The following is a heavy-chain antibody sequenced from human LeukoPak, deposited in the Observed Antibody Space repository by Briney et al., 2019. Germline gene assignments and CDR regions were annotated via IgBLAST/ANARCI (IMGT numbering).Heavy chain of an antibody. J-gene: IGHJ4*02. D-gene: IGHD3-10*01. Sequence: PEASVKVSCKSSGYIYTSYGISWVRQPPAQGLEWMGCISAYNGNTNYAQELQGRVTMTTDTSTSTAYKELRSLRSDDTAVYYCARNVQWFGEFPISFDYWGQGTLVTVSS. CDR1: GYIYTSYG. V-gene: IGHV1-18*01. CDR2: ISAYNGNT. CDR3: ARNVQWFGEFPISFDY.